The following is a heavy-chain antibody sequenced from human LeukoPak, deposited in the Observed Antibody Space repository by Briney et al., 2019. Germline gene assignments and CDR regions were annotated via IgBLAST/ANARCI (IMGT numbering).Heavy chain of an antibody. V-gene: IGHV3-48*03. CDR2: ISSSGSTI. Sequence: GGSLRLSCAASGFTFSSYEMNWVRQAPGKGLEWVSYISSSGSTIYYADSVKGRFTISRDNAKNSLYLQMNSLRAEDTAVYYCAELGITMVGGVWGKGTTVTISS. D-gene: IGHD3-10*02. CDR1: GFTFSSYE. J-gene: IGHJ6*04. CDR3: AELGITMVGGV.